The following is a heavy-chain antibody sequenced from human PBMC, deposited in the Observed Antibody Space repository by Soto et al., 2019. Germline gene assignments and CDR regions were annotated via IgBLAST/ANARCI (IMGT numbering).Heavy chain of an antibody. Sequence: ASVKVSCKASGYNFMNYCIHWVRQAPGQGLEWMGIINPNGATSYAQKFLDRIDMTSDMFTDTVYMDLSSLGSEDTAVYFCARDSGYQLPRALVSYYYYGMDVWGQGTTVTVSS. J-gene: IGHJ6*02. V-gene: IGHV1-46*01. CDR3: ARDSGYQLPRALVSYYYYGMDV. CDR1: GYNFMNYC. CDR2: INPNGAT. D-gene: IGHD2-2*01.